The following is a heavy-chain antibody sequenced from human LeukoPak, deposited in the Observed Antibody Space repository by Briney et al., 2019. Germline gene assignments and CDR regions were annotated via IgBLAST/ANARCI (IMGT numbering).Heavy chain of an antibody. J-gene: IGHJ4*02. CDR3: ARDWSTVTTGFDYFDS. CDR2: IRYDGSNK. D-gene: IGHD4-17*01. Sequence: GGSLRLSCAASGFTFSSYGMHWVRQAPGKGLEWVAVIRYDGSNKYYADSVKGRFTISRDNSKNTLYLQMNSLRAEDTAVYYCARDWSTVTTGFDYFDSWGQGTLVTVSS. V-gene: IGHV3-33*01. CDR1: GFTFSSYG.